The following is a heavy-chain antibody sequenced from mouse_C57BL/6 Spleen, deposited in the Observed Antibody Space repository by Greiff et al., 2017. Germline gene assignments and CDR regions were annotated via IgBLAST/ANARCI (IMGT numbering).Heavy chain of an antibody. D-gene: IGHD1-1*01. CDR3: TNYEAWFAY. CDR2: IRLKSDNYAT. CDR1: GFTFSNYW. V-gene: IGHV6-3*01. Sequence: EVHLVESGGGLVQPGGSMKLSCVASGFTFSNYWMNWVRQSPEKGLEWVAQIRLKSDNYATHYAESVKGRFTISRDDSKSSVYLQMNNLRAEDTGIYYCTNYEAWFAYWGQGTLVTVSA. J-gene: IGHJ3*01.